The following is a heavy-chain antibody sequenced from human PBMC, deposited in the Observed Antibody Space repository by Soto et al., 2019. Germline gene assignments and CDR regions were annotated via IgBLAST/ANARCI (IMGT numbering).Heavy chain of an antibody. CDR2: IYHSGST. V-gene: IGHV4-30-2*01. Sequence: SETLSLTCAVSGGSISSGGYSWNWFRQPPGKGLEWIGHIYHSGSTLYNPSLKSRVTISVDKSKNQFSLKLTSVTAADTAVYYCARDQLEGNWFDPWGQGTLVTVSS. D-gene: IGHD1-1*01. CDR1: GGSISSGGYS. CDR3: ARDQLEGNWFDP. J-gene: IGHJ5*02.